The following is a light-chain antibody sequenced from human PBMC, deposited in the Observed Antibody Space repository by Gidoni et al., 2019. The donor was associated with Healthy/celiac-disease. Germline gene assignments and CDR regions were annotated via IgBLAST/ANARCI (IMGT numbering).Light chain of an antibody. J-gene: IGKJ2*01. CDR1: QSVSSSY. V-gene: IGKV3-20*01. CDR2: GAS. Sequence: EIVLTQSPCNLTLSPGERAPLSCRASQSVSSSYLTWYQQKPGQAPRLLIYGASTRATGIPDRFSGSGSGTDFTLTISRLEPEDFAVYYCQQYGSSPPNTFGQGTKLEIK. CDR3: QQYGSSPPNT.